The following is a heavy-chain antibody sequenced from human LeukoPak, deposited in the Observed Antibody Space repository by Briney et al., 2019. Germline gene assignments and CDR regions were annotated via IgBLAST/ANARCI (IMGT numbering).Heavy chain of an antibody. V-gene: IGHV3-23*01. CDR3: VKRPFDI. D-gene: IGHD6-25*01. CDR2: ISGSGGST. J-gene: IGHJ3*02. CDR1: GFTFSNYA. Sequence: GGSLRLSCAASGFTFSNYAMSWVRQAPGKGLEWVSGISGSGGSTSDADSVKGRFTISRDNSKNTLFLQMNSLRAEDTAVYYCVKRPFDIWGQGTMVTVSS.